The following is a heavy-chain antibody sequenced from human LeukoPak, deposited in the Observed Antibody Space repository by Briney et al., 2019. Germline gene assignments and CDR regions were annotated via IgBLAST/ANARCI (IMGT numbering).Heavy chain of an antibody. Sequence: SETLSLTCAVYGGSFSGYYWSWIRQPPGKGLEWIGSIYHSGSTYYNPSLKSRVTISVDTSKNQFSLKLSSVTAADTAVYYCARVRDGYNLNAFDIWGQGTMVTVSS. CDR2: IYHSGST. CDR1: GGSFSGYY. D-gene: IGHD5-24*01. V-gene: IGHV4-34*01. J-gene: IGHJ3*02. CDR3: ARVRDGYNLNAFDI.